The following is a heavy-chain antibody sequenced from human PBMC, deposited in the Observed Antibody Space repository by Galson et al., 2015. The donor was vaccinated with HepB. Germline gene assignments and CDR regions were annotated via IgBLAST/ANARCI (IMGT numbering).Heavy chain of an antibody. CDR2: ISSSGSTI. CDR1: GFTFSDYY. J-gene: IGHJ4*02. D-gene: IGHD3-10*01. CDR3: ARYPRDWFGEFYFDY. Sequence: SLRLSCAASGFTFSDYYMSWIRQAPGKGLEWVSYISSSGSTIYYADSVKGRFTISRDNAKNSLYLQMNSLRAEDTAVYYCARYPRDWFGEFYFDYWGQGTLVTVSS. V-gene: IGHV3-11*01.